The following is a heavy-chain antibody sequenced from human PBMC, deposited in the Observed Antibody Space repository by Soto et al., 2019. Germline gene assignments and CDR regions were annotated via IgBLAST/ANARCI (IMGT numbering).Heavy chain of an antibody. D-gene: IGHD3-3*01. CDR3: ARADFTIFGAGYYGMDV. CDR1: GGGSISSSSYF. V-gene: IGHV4-39*07. CDR2: INHRGSV. Sequence: SETLSLTCTVSGGGSISSSSYFWGWIRQPPGKGLEWIGSINHRGSVYYNPSLKSRVTISVDTSKNQFSLKLSSVTAADTAVYYCARADFTIFGAGYYGMDVWGQGTTVTVSS. J-gene: IGHJ6*02.